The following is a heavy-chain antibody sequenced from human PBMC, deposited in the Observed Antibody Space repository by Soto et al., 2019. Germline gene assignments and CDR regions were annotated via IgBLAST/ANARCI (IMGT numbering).Heavy chain of an antibody. CDR1: GDSFTSYW. V-gene: IGHV5-10-1*01. D-gene: IGHD4-4*01. CDR2: IDPSDSST. Sequence: VESLKISCNGSGDSFTSYWINWVRQMPGKGLEWMGKIDPSDSSTTYSPSFQGHVTISADKSITTAYLQWSSLKASDTAMYYCARLGHDYSNSGMDVWGQGTTVTVSS. J-gene: IGHJ6*02. CDR3: ARLGHDYSNSGMDV.